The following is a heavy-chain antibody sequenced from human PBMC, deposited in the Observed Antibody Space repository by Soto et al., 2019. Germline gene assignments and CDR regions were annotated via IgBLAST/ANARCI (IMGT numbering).Heavy chain of an antibody. D-gene: IGHD3-22*01. CDR2: ISGGGDDT. Sequence: GGSLRLSCAASGFTFSSYAMSWVRQAPGKGLEWVSAISGGGDDTYYADSVKGRFTISRNNSKNSLYLRLNSLRAEYTAVYYCASHYDSSGFYSGVGQWGQGTLVTVSS. CDR1: GFTFSSYA. V-gene: IGHV3-23*01. CDR3: ASHYDSSGFYSGVGQ. J-gene: IGHJ4*02.